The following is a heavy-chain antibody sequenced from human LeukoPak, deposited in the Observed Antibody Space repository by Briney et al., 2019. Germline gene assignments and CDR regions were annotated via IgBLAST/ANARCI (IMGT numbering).Heavy chain of an antibody. V-gene: IGHV3-7*04. Sequence: GGSLRLSCAASGFXFSSYWMTWVRQAPGKGLEWVANIKQDGTAKYYVDSVKGRFTISRDNAKNSLYLQMNSLRAEDTAVYYCARGWFDCWGQGTLVTVSS. CDR2: IKQDGTAK. CDR1: GFXFSSYW. D-gene: IGHD5-24*01. CDR3: ARGWFDC. J-gene: IGHJ4*02.